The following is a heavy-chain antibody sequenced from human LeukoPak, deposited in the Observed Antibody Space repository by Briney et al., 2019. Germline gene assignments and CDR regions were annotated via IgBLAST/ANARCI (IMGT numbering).Heavy chain of an antibody. Sequence: GGSLRLSCAASGFTFSSYGMSWVRQAPGKGLEWVSAISGSGGSTYYADSVKGRFTISRDNAKNSLYLQMNSLRAEDTAVYYCARVIGHYDYVWGNYEGHFDYWGQGTLVTVSS. CDR3: ARVIGHYDYVWGNYEGHFDY. D-gene: IGHD3-16*01. CDR1: GFTFSSYG. J-gene: IGHJ4*02. V-gene: IGHV3-23*01. CDR2: ISGSGGST.